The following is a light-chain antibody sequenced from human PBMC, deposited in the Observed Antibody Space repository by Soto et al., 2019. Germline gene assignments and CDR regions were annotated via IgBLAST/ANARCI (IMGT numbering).Light chain of an antibody. V-gene: IGLV1-47*01. Sequence: QSVLTQPPSASGTPGQRVTISCSGSSSNIGSNYVYWYQQLPGTAPKLVIYRNNQRPSGVPDRFSGSKSGTSASLAISGLRSDDEADYYCAACDDSLSALLFGGGTKLTVL. CDR3: AACDDSLSALL. CDR1: SSNIGSNY. CDR2: RNN. J-gene: IGLJ2*01.